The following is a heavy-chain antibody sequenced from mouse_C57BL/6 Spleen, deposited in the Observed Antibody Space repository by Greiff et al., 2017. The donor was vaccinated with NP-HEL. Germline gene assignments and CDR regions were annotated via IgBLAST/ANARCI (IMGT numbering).Heavy chain of an antibody. Sequence: EVQLQQSGPELVKPGASVKIPCKASGYTFTDYNMDWVKQSHGKSLEWIGDINPNNGGTIYNQKFKGKATLTVDKSSSTAYMELRSLTSEDTAVYYCARSPLITTVVATEYFDVWGTGTTVTVSS. CDR3: ARSPLITTVVATEYFDV. V-gene: IGHV1-18*01. J-gene: IGHJ1*03. CDR1: GYTFTDYN. CDR2: INPNNGGT. D-gene: IGHD1-1*01.